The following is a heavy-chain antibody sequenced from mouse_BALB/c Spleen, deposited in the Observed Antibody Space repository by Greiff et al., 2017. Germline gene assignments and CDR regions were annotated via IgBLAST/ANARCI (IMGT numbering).Heavy chain of an antibody. CDR2: ISSGGSYT. CDR1: GFTFSSYA. J-gene: IGHJ2*01. CDR3: ARVSLNYFDY. Sequence: EVKVVESGGGLVKPGGSLKLSCAASGFTFSSYAMSWVRQSPEKRLEWVAEISSGGSYTYYPDTVTGRFTISRDNAKNTLYLEMSSLRSEDTAMYYCARVSLNYFDYWGQGTTLTVSS. V-gene: IGHV5-9-4*01.